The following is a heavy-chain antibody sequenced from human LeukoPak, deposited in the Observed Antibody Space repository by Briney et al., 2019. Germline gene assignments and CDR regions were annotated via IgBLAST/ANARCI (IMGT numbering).Heavy chain of an antibody. CDR3: AREHSGGGNYYDSSGYYRSFDY. J-gene: IGHJ4*02. V-gene: IGHV3-21*01. CDR1: GFTFDDYA. Sequence: PGGSLRLSCAVSGFTFDDYAMNWVRQAPGKGLEWVSYISSSRSYIYYADSVKGRFTISRDNAKNSLYLQMSSLRVEDTAVYYCAREHSGGGNYYDSSGYYRSFDYWGQGTPVTVSS. D-gene: IGHD3-22*01. CDR2: ISSSRSYI.